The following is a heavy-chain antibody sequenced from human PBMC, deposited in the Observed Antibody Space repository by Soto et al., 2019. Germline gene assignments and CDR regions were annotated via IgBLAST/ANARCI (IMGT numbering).Heavy chain of an antibody. Sequence: PGGSLRLSCAASGFTFSSYSMNWVRQAPGKGLEWVSAVSASGDKRYYADSVRGRFTISRDNSKNTVYLQMISLRADDTAVYYCALYCSGVSCSGHWGQGTLVTVSS. D-gene: IGHD2-15*01. V-gene: IGHV3-21*04. J-gene: IGHJ4*02. CDR1: GFTFSSYS. CDR2: VSASGDKR. CDR3: ALYCSGVSCSGH.